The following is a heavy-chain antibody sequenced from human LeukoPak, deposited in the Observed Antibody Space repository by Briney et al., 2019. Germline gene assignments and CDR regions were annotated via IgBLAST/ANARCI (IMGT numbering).Heavy chain of an antibody. CDR3: TRLRGEKASGDY. J-gene: IGHJ4*02. V-gene: IGHV1-8*01. CDR1: GYTFTSYD. CDR2: MNPNSGNT. D-gene: IGHD3-10*01. Sequence: ASVKVSCKASGYTFTSYDINWVRQATGQGLEWMGWMNPNSGNTGYAQKFQGRVTMTRNTSISTAYMELSSLRSEDTAVYYCTRLRGEKASGDYWGQGTLVTVSS.